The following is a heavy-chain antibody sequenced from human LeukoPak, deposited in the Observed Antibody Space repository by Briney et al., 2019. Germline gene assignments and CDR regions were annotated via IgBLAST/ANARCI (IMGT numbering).Heavy chain of an antibody. CDR2: ISSSSSTV. CDR1: GCTFSRYS. D-gene: IGHD3-10*01. CDR3: ARAQTYYGSGSYLY. Sequence: GGSLRLSCAASGCTFSRYSMNWVRQAPGKGLEWVSYISSSSSTVYYADSLKGRFTISRDNAKNSLYLQMNSLRDEDTAVYYCARAQTYYGSGSYLYWGQGTLVTVSS. V-gene: IGHV3-48*02. J-gene: IGHJ4*02.